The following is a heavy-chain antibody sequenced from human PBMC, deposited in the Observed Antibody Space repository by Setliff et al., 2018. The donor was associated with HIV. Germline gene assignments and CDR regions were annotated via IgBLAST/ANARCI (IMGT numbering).Heavy chain of an antibody. CDR3: XXXLPGSGSWGVGNFDY. J-gene: IGHJ4*02. CDR2: IYWDNDR. Sequence: GXIRXXPGKALEWLALIYWDNDRRYSPSLKSRLTITKDTXKNQGVLTMTTMXXXDTATYYCXXXLPGSGSWGVGNFDYWGQGTLVTVSS. D-gene: IGHD3-10*01. V-gene: IGHV2-5*02.